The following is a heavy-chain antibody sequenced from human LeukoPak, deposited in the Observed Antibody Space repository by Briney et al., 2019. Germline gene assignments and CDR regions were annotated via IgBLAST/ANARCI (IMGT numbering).Heavy chain of an antibody. Sequence: GESLKISCQSSGYTFVNYWIAWVRQMPGKGLEWMGVIYPADSETRYRPSIQGHVTISADDSSSVAYLEWKNLKASDTARHYCMAHNWDEDPGFDLWGQGTLVTVSS. D-gene: IGHD5-24*01. V-gene: IGHV5-51*01. CDR1: GYTFVNYW. CDR3: MAHNWDEDPGFDL. CDR2: IYPADSET. J-gene: IGHJ3*01.